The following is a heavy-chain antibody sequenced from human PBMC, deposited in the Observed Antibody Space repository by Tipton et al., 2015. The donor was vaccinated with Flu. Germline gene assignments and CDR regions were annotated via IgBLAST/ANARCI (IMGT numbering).Heavy chain of an antibody. J-gene: IGHJ4*02. D-gene: IGHD2-15*01. V-gene: IGHV4-61*08. CDR2: MYYSGIT. CDR3: ARRSDYLDY. CDR1: GGSISSGGYY. Sequence: TLSLTCTVSGGSISSGGYYWSWIRQPPGKGLEWIGTMYYSGITYYNPSLQSRVTMSVDTSNNQISLKLNSVTAADTAVYYCARRSDYLDYWGQGTLVTVSS.